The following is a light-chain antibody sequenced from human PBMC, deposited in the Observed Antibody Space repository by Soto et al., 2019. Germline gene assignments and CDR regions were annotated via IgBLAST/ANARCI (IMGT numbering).Light chain of an antibody. Sequence: DIRLTQSPSSLSASVGDKVAITCRVSQGISSHLNWYRQKPGKAPKLLIYAASSLQSGVPSRFSGSGSGTDFTLTISSLQPEDFATYYCQQSYSTPLTFGGGTKVDIK. J-gene: IGKJ4*01. CDR3: QQSYSTPLT. CDR2: AAS. V-gene: IGKV1-39*01. CDR1: QGISSH.